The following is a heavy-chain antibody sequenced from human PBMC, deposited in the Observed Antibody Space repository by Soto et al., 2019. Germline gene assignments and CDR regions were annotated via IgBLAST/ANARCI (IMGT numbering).Heavy chain of an antibody. Sequence: QVQLQESGPGLVKPSQTLSLTCTVSGGSITSSGYYWSWIRQHPGEGLEWIGFTSNSGSTSYNPSLKIRVTRSVDTSSNQFSLDLKAVTAADTGVYDRARGGGSTKVDYWGQGTLVTVSP. CDR1: GGSITSSGYY. CDR2: TSNSGST. D-gene: IGHD2-2*01. J-gene: IGHJ4*02. CDR3: ARGGGSTKVDY. V-gene: IGHV4-31*03.